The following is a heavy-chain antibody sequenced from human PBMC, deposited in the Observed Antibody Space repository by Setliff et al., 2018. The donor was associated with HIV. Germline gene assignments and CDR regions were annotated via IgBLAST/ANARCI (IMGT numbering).Heavy chain of an antibody. Sequence: GGSLRLSCAASGFVFSDHSLHWVRQVPGEGLEWLSVIHSGGSTYYADSVKGRFIISRDNSKNTLYLQMNSLRAEDTAVYYCARDPGRYNGMDVWGQGTTVTVSS. J-gene: IGHJ6*02. CDR2: IHSGGST. CDR3: ARDPGRYNGMDV. CDR1: GFVFSDHS. D-gene: IGHD1-20*01. V-gene: IGHV3-66*01.